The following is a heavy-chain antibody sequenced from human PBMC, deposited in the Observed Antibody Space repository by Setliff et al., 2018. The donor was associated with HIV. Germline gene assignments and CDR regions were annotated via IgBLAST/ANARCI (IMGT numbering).Heavy chain of an antibody. CDR3: AKVGTYSSTWYFDL. D-gene: IGHD6-13*01. CDR2: INSGGGST. CDR1: GFTFSIYA. Sequence: GGSLRLSCAASGFTFSIYALSWVRQAPGKGLEWVSVINSGGGSTYYADSVKGRFTISRDNSKNTLYLQMNSLRAEDTAVYYCAKVGTYSSTWYFDLWGRGTLVTVSS. V-gene: IGHV3-23*03. J-gene: IGHJ2*01.